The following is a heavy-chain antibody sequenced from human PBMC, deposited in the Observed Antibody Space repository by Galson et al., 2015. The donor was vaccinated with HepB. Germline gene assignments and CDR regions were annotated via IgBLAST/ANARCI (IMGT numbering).Heavy chain of an antibody. D-gene: IGHD5-18*01. CDR3: ARENGYGLLGGMDV. V-gene: IGHV3-30*04. J-gene: IGHJ6*02. Sequence: SCKASGYTFTSYAMHWVRQAPGKGLEWVAVISYDGSNKYYADSVEGRFTISRDNSKNTLYLQMNSLRAEDTAVYYCARENGYGLLGGMDVWGQGTTVTVSS. CDR1: GYTFTSYA. CDR2: ISYDGSNK.